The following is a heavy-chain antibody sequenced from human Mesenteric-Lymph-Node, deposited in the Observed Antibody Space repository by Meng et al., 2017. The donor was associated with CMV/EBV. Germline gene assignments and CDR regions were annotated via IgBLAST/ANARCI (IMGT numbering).Heavy chain of an antibody. Sequence: SETLSLTCTVSGDSISRSSYYWGWIRQPPGKGLEWIGSIYYSGSTYYSPSLKSRVTISVDTSKNHFSLKLSSVTAADTAVYYCARDAGKFTYDILTGPFSYYYYYGMDVWGQGTTVTVSS. CDR2: IYYSGST. CDR1: GDSISRSSYY. V-gene: IGHV4-39*02. CDR3: ARDAGKFTYDILTGPFSYYYYYGMDV. J-gene: IGHJ6*02. D-gene: IGHD3-9*01.